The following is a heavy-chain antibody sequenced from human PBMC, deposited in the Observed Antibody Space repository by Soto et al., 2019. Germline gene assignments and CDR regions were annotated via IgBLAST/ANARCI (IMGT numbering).Heavy chain of an antibody. CDR1: GFTFSSYA. J-gene: IGHJ4*02. V-gene: IGHV3-23*01. CDR3: ARELVAAAGNY. Sequence: EVRLLESGGGLVQPGGSLRLSCAASGFTFSSYAMSWVRQAPGKGLEWVSTISGSGGGTYYADSMKGRFTISRDNAKNSLYLQMNSLRAEDTAVYYCARELVAAAGNYWGQGTLVTVSS. CDR2: ISGSGGGT. D-gene: IGHD6-13*01.